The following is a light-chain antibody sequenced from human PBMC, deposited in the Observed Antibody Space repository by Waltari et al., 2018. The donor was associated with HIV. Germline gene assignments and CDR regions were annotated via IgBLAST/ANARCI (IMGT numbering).Light chain of an antibody. CDR1: NSDVGTYKL. CDR2: EVT. J-gene: IGLJ1*01. V-gene: IGLV2-23*02. Sequence: QSALTQPASVSGSPGQSINIYCPGTNSDVGTYKLVSWYQQHPGKAPQLMIYEVTKRPSGVSSRFSGSKTGNTASLTISGLQPEDEADYYCYSYAGREGLLHVFGTGTKVTVL. CDR3: YSYAGREGLLHV.